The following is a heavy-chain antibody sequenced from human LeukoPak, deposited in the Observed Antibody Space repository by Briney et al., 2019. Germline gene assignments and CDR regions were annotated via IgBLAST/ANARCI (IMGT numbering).Heavy chain of an antibody. V-gene: IGHV3-23*01. CDR3: AKGAAAGKVDWFDP. Sequence: GGALRLSCAASGFTFSNFAKMWVRQAPGTGLQWVSTITGYGATFYADSVRGRFTIFRDTSMNTLFLQMNSLGAEDTAVYYYAKGAAAGKVDWFDPWGQGTLVTVSS. CDR2: ITGYGAT. J-gene: IGHJ5*02. CDR1: GFTFSNFA. D-gene: IGHD6-13*01.